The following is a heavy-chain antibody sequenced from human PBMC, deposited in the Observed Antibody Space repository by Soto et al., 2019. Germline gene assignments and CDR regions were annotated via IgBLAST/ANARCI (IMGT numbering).Heavy chain of an antibody. Sequence: SETLSLTCTVSGGSISSGGYYWSWIRKHPGXGLEXIGXIXXXXXTXXXPSLKSRVTISVDTSKNQFYLKLSSVTAADTAVYYCAGGRYYYYGMDVWGQGTTVTVSS. CDR1: GGSISSGGYY. CDR2: IXXXXXT. V-gene: IGHV4-31*03. J-gene: IGHJ6*02. CDR3: AGGRYYYYGMDV.